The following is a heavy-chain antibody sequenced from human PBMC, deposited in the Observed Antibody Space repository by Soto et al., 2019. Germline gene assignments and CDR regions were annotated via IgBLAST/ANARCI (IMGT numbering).Heavy chain of an antibody. CDR3: TRDNGYCTNGVCYSWFDP. CDR1: GFTFGDYA. CDR2: IRSKAYGGTT. J-gene: IGHJ5*02. V-gene: IGHV3-49*04. D-gene: IGHD2-8*01. Sequence: PGGSLRLSCTASGFTFGDYAMSWVRQAPGKGLEWVGFIRSKAYGGTTEYAASVKGRFTISRDDSKSIAYLQMNSLKTEDTAVYYCTRDNGYCTNGVCYSWFDPWGQGTLVTVS.